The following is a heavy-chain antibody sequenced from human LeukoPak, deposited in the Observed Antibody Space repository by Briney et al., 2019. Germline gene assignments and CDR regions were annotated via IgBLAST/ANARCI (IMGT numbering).Heavy chain of an antibody. D-gene: IGHD3-10*01. CDR2: IYYSGST. CDR3: ASFYGSGSYYPKPDY. CDR1: GGSISSSSYY. J-gene: IGHJ4*02. Sequence: SETLSLTCTVSGGSISSSSYYWGWIRQPPGKGLEWIGSIYYSGSTYYNPSLKSRVTISVDTSKNQFSLKLGSVTAADTAVYYCASFYGSGSYYPKPDYWGQGTLVTVSS. V-gene: IGHV4-39*01.